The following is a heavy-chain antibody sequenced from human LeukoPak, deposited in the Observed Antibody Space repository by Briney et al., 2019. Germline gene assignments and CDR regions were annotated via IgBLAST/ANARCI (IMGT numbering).Heavy chain of an antibody. V-gene: IGHV3-30*03. D-gene: IGHD3-10*01. Sequence: GGSLRLSCAASGFTFSSYGMHWVRQAPGKELEWVAVISYDGSNKYYADSVKGRFTISRDNSKNTLYLQMNSLRAEDTAVYYCASLMVRGVILDDYWGQGTLVTVSS. J-gene: IGHJ4*02. CDR1: GFTFSSYG. CDR3: ASLMVRGVILDDY. CDR2: ISYDGSNK.